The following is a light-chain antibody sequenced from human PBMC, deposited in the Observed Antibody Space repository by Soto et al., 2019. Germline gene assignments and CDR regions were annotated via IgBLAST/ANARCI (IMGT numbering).Light chain of an antibody. Sequence: EIVLTQSPGTLSLSPGERATLSCRASQTVNNNYLAWYQQKPGQSPRLLMYGASSRATDIPVRFSGSGSGTDFPLTITSLETEDFAVYYCQQYCGSPLTFVPGTQVDLK. CDR1: QTVNNNY. CDR2: GAS. CDR3: QQYCGSPLT. V-gene: IGKV3-20*01. J-gene: IGKJ3*01.